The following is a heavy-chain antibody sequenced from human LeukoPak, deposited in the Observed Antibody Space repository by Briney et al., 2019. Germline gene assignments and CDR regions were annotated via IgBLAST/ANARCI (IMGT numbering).Heavy chain of an antibody. CDR1: GFTFSSSP. CDR3: AKGGHHFNPFFY. J-gene: IGHJ4*02. CDR2: IHADGRDP. Sequence: GESLRLSCAASGFTFSSSPMGWVRQAPGKGLEWVSSIHADGRDPFYADSVQGRFTISRDNSKNTLSLQLNSLRAEDTAAYFCAKGGHHFNPFFYCGQGTLVTVSS. D-gene: IGHD3-3*01. V-gene: IGHV3-23*01.